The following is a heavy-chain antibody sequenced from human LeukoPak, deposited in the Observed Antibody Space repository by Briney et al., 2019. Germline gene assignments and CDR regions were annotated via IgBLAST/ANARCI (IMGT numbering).Heavy chain of an antibody. CDR2: INHSGST. CDR3: ARELRRSYVDY. J-gene: IGHJ4*02. Sequence: PSETLSLTCAVYGGSFSGYYWSWIRQPPGKGLEWIGEINHSGSTNYNPSLKSRVTISVDTSKNQFSPKLSSVTAADTAVYYCARELRRSYVDYWGQGTLVTVSS. D-gene: IGHD2-15*01. CDR1: GGSFSGYY. V-gene: IGHV4-34*01.